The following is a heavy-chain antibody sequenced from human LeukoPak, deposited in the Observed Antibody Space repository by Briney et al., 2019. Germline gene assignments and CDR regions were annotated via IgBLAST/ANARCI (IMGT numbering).Heavy chain of an antibody. CDR2: ISYDGSNK. CDR3: ARGPVYCSGGSCYHFDY. D-gene: IGHD2-15*01. J-gene: IGHJ4*02. V-gene: IGHV3-30-3*01. Sequence: PGGSLRLSCAASGFTFSSYAMHWVRQAPGKGLEWVAVISYDGSNKYYADSVKGRFTISRDNSKNTLYLQMNSLRAEDTAVYYCARGPVYCSGGSCYHFDYWGQGTLVTVSS. CDR1: GFTFSSYA.